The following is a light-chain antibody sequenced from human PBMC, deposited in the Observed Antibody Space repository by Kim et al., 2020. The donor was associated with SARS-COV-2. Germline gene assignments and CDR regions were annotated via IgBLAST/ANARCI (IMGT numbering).Light chain of an antibody. V-gene: IGKV3-20*01. CDR3: QQYGSSPVT. CDR2: DPS. CDR1: QSVTSSY. Sequence: EIVLTQSPGTLSLSPGERVTLSCRASQSVTSSYLAWYQQKPGQTPRLLIYDPSSRATGVPDRFSGSESGTDFTLTISRLEPEDFAVYYCQQYGSSPVTFGQGTKLEI. J-gene: IGKJ2*01.